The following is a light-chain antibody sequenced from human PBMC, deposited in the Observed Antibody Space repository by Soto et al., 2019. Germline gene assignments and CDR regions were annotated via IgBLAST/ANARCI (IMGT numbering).Light chain of an antibody. CDR2: KDS. V-gene: IGLV3-25*01. CDR1: ALPKQY. Sequence: SYELTQPPSVSVSPGQTARITCSGNALPKQYAYWYQQKPGQAPVLVIYKDSERPSGIPERFSGSSSGTTVTLTISGVQEEDEAEYYCQSADSSGTDEVFGNGKKVTVL. J-gene: IGLJ1*01. CDR3: QSADSSGTDEV.